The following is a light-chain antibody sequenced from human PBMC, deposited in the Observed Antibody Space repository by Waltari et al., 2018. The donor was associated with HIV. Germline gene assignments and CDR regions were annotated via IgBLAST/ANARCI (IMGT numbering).Light chain of an antibody. CDR2: GAT. J-gene: IGKJ1*01. CDR3: QQYGISPWT. Sequence: EIVLTQSPGTLSLSPGERATLSCRASQSVPASTSLAWYQHRPGQAPRLLIYGATSRATGIPDRFSGGGSGTDFSLSISRLEPEDFALYYCQQYGISPWTFGQGTKVEIK. CDR1: QSVPASTS. V-gene: IGKV3-20*01.